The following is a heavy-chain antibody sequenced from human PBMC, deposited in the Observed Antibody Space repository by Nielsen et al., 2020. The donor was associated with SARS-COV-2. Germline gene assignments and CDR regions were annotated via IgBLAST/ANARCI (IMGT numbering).Heavy chain of an antibody. D-gene: IGHD5-24*01. V-gene: IGHV4-39*07. J-gene: IGHJ4*02. Sequence: WIRQPPGKGLKWIGSIYYSGSTNYNPSLKSRVTISVDTSKNQFSLKLSSVTAADTAVYYCAREGPPTDPMGFDYWGQGTLVTVSS. CDR2: IYYSGST. CDR3: AREGPPTDPMGFDY.